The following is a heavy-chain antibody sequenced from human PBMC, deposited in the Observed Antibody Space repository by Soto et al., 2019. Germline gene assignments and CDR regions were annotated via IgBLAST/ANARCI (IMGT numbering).Heavy chain of an antibody. CDR2: IDPSDSYT. D-gene: IGHD6-19*01. Sequence: GESLKSSCKGSGYSFTSYWISWVRQMPGKGLEWMGRIDPSDSYTNYSPSFQGHVTISADKSISTAYLQWSSLKASDTAMYYCARWRAVAADFDYWGQGTLVTVSS. J-gene: IGHJ4*02. V-gene: IGHV5-10-1*01. CDR3: ARWRAVAADFDY. CDR1: GYSFTSYW.